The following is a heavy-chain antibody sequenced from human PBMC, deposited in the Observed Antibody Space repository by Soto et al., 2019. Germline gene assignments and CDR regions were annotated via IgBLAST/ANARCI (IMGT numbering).Heavy chain of an antibody. Sequence: QVQLVESGGGVVQPGRSLRLSCAASGFTFSSYAMHWVRQAPGKGLEWVAVISYDGRNKYYAESVKGRFTISRDNYKNTLYLQMNSLRAEDTAVYYCARREGQWGQGTLVTVSS. CDR2: ISYDGRNK. CDR1: GFTFSSYA. V-gene: IGHV3-30*04. CDR3: ARREGQ. J-gene: IGHJ1*01. D-gene: IGHD1-26*01.